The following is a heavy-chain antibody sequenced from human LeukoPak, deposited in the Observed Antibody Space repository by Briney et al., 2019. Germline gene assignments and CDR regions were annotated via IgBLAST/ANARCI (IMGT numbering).Heavy chain of an antibody. Sequence: SVKVSCKASGGTFSSYAISWVRQAPGQGLEWMGGIIPIFGTANYAQKFQGRVTITADESTSTAYMELSSLRSEDTAVYYCARYLPRGSYYGRDYWGQESLVPVSS. CDR2: IIPIFGTA. J-gene: IGHJ4*02. CDR3: ARYLPRGSYYGRDY. V-gene: IGHV1-69*13. D-gene: IGHD1-26*01. CDR1: GGTFSSYA.